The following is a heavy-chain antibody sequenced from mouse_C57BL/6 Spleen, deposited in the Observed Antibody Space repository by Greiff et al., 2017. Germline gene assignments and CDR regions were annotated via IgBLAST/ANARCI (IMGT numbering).Heavy chain of an antibody. CDR1: GYTFTSYW. V-gene: IGHV1-53*01. CDR2: INPSNGGT. CDR3: AINPRYWYFDV. Sequence: QVQLQQPGAELVKPGASVKLSCKASGYTFTSYWMHWVKQRPGQGLEWIGNINPSNGGTNYNEKFKSKATLTVDKSSSTAYMQLISLTSAASAVYYSAINPRYWYFDVWGTGTTVTVSS. J-gene: IGHJ1*03.